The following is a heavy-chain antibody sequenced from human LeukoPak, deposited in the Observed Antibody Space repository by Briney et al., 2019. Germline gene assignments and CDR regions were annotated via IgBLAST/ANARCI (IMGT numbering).Heavy chain of an antibody. CDR1: GFTFSNAW. V-gene: IGHV3-15*01. CDR3: AKDRSVVPAAMRWFDY. J-gene: IGHJ4*02. CDR2: IKSKTDGGTT. D-gene: IGHD2-2*01. Sequence: GGSLRLSCAASGFTFSNAWMSWVRQAPGKGPEWVGRIKSKTDGGTTDYAAPVKGRFTISRDNSKNTLYLQMNSLRAEDTAVYYCAKDRSVVPAAMRWFDYWGQGTLVTVSS.